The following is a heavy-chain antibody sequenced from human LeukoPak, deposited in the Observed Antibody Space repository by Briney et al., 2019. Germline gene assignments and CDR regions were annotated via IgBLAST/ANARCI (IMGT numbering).Heavy chain of an antibody. CDR3: TKSRGPYQPPVAFDY. D-gene: IGHD2-2*01. Sequence: SMSLSSAVSAFTLDDYATECDRPVHGRGREWESGTSCYIGSIAHADSVTDRFTTSRDTATNSPYLQRSSLRAEDTALYYCTKSRGPYQPPVAFDYWGQGTLVTGSP. J-gene: IGHJ4*02. V-gene: IGHV3-9*01. CDR1: AFTLDDYA. CDR2: TSCYIGSI.